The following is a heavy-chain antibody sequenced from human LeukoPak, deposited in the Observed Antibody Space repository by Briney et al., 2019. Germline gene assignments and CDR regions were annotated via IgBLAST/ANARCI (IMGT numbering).Heavy chain of an antibody. CDR3: AKDRIMITFGGVIAH. J-gene: IGHJ5*02. CDR1: GFTFSTYS. CDR2: ISSSSSTI. V-gene: IGHV3-48*01. D-gene: IGHD3-16*01. Sequence: PGGSLRLSCAASGFTFSTYSMNWVRQAPGKGLEWVSYISSSSSTIYYADSVKGRFTISRDNAKNSLYLQMNSLRAEDTAVYYCAKDRIMITFGGVIAHWGQGTLVTVSS.